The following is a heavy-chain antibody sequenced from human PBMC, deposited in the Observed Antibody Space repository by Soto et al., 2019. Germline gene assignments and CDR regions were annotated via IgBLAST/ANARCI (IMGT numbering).Heavy chain of an antibody. Sequence: PSETLSLTCTVSGDSISSYFWSWIRQPPGRGLQWIGYIDYSGSTNSNPSLKSRVTISADTSKKQFSLKLRSVTAADTAVYYCARGDDFWSGYRLRVWGQGPLVTVSS. V-gene: IGHV4-59*01. CDR3: ARGDDFWSGYRLRV. D-gene: IGHD3-3*01. CDR1: GDSISSYF. CDR2: IDYSGST. J-gene: IGHJ4*02.